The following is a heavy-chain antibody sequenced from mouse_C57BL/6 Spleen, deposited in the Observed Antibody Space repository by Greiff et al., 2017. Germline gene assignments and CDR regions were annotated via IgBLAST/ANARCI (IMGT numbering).Heavy chain of an antibody. V-gene: IGHV1-26*01. CDR1: GYTFTDYY. CDR2: INPNNGGT. J-gene: IGHJ2*01. CDR3: ARGDDVDY. Sequence: VQLQQSGPELVKPGASVKISCKASGYTFTDYYMNWVKQSPGKSLEWIGDINPNNGGTSYNQKFKGKATLTVDKSSSTAYMELRSLTSEDSAVYCCARGDDVDYWGQGTTLTVSS.